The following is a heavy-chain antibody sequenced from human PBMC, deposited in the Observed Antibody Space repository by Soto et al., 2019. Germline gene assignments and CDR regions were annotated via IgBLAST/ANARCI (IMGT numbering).Heavy chain of an antibody. CDR3: AKRPGLAAAGVYYFDY. Sequence: PGGSLRLSCAASGFTFSSYAMSWVRQAPGKGLEWVSVISGSGGSTYYADSVKGRFTISRDNSKNTLYLQMNSLRAEDTAVYYCAKRPGLAAAGVYYFDYWGQGILVTVSS. CDR1: GFTFSSYA. J-gene: IGHJ4*02. CDR2: ISGSGGST. V-gene: IGHV3-23*01. D-gene: IGHD6-13*01.